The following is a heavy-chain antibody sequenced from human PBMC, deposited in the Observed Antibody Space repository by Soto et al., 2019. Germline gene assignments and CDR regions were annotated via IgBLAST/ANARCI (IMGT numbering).Heavy chain of an antibody. D-gene: IGHD3-9*01. CDR1: GGSISVYY. CDR3: AGGVGSSPPRY. Sequence: SETLSLTCTISGGSISVYYWSWIRQSPRQGLEWIGYVYDNGRPYYSPSLRSRVTISADTSKNQISLKLTSATAADTAVNFCAGGVGSSPPRYWGRGTLVTVSS. J-gene: IGHJ4*02. CDR2: VYDNGRP. V-gene: IGHV4-59*01.